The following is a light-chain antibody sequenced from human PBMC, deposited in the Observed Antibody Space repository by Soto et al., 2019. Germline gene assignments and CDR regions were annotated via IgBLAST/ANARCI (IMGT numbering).Light chain of an antibody. CDR2: GAS. Sequence: EVVMTQSPATLSVSPGERATLSCRASQSVSSKLAWYQQKPGQAPRLLIYGASTRATGTPARFSGSGSGTEFPLTVGRLQSEDVAVFYCQQYKSWPSYTFGQGTTLEI. CDR1: QSVSSK. CDR3: QQYKSWPSYT. J-gene: IGKJ2*01. V-gene: IGKV3D-15*01.